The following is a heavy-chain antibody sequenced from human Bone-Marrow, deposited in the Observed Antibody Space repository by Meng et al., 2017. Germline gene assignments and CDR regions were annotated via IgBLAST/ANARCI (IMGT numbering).Heavy chain of an antibody. CDR2: IYYSGST. D-gene: IGHD4-17*01. CDR1: GVSNSSGNPY. Sequence: SAHGPVKPPQPLSLTCACSGVSNSSGNPYWSWIRQHPGKGLEYIGYIYYSGSTYYNPSLKSRVIISVDTSKNQFSLRLNSVTAADTAVYYCASLYGDSSVWYLDLWGRGTLVTVSS. V-gene: IGHV4-31*11. CDR3: ASLYGDSSVWYLDL. J-gene: IGHJ2*01.